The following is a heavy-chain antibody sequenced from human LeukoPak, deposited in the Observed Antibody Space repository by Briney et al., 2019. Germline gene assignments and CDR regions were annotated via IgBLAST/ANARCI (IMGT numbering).Heavy chain of an antibody. CDR2: INSDGSTT. CDR1: GFTVSINY. D-gene: IGHD1-26*01. V-gene: IGHV3-74*01. Sequence: PGGSLRLSCAASGFTVSINYMTWVRQAPGKGLVWVSRINSDGSTTSYAASVKGRFTISRDNAKNTLYLQMNSLRAEDTAVYYCARGIVGPTGDYWGQGTLVTVSS. CDR3: ARGIVGPTGDY. J-gene: IGHJ4*02.